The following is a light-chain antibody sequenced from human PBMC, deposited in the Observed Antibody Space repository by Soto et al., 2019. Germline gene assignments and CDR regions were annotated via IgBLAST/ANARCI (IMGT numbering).Light chain of an antibody. CDR1: QGINSF. CDR2: AAS. Sequence: IHLTHSPSFLSASLCYRFTICFRSSQGINSFLAWYQQKPGKAPKLLIYAASTLQSGVPSRFSGSGSGTDFTLTISSLQPEDFATYYCQQLERYPSTFGGGTKVDI. J-gene: IGKJ4*01. CDR3: QQLERYPST. V-gene: IGKV1-9*01.